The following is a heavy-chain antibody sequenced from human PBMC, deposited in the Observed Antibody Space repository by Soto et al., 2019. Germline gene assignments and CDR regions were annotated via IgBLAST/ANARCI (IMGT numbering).Heavy chain of an antibody. Sequence: GESLKISCKASGYTFTNFWIGWVRQMPGKGLEWMGIVSPGDSATRYSPSFQGQVTVSADKSINTAYLQWSSLKASDTAIYYCARRSSSLRTIDYWGQGTLVTVSS. CDR3: ARRSSSLRTIDY. CDR1: GYTFTNFW. J-gene: IGHJ4*02. V-gene: IGHV5-51*01. D-gene: IGHD6-6*01. CDR2: VSPGDSAT.